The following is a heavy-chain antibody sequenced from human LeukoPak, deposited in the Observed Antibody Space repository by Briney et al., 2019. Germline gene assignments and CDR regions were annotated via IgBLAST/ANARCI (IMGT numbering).Heavy chain of an antibody. Sequence: PGGSLRLSCAASGFTFRSYWMSWVRQTPGRGLEWVANINLDGSERYHVGSAKGRFTISRDNARNSLYLQMSSLRVEDTAVYFCARGATIAFDIWGQGTMVTVSS. CDR1: GFTFRSYW. D-gene: IGHD1-26*01. CDR2: INLDGSER. V-gene: IGHV3-7*04. J-gene: IGHJ3*02. CDR3: ARGATIAFDI.